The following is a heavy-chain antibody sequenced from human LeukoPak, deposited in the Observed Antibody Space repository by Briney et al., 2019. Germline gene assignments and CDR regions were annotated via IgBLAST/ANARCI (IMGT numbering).Heavy chain of an antibody. V-gene: IGHV3-7*01. CDR2: IKQDGSEK. J-gene: IGHJ4*02. CDR1: GGSISSYY. CDR3: ARDRNYYGSGSEGY. D-gene: IGHD3-10*01. Sequence: ETLSLTCTVSGGSISSYYWSWVRQAPGKGLEWVANIKQDGSEKYYVDSVKGRFTISRDNAKNSLYLQMNSLRAEDTAVYYCARDRNYYGSGSEGYWGQGTLVTVSS.